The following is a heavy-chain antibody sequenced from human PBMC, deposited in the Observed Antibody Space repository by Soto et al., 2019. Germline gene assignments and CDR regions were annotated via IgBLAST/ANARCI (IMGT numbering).Heavy chain of an antibody. D-gene: IGHD3-22*01. CDR2: LYYGRSA. Sequence: QVQLQESGPGLVKPSETLSLTCAVSGDSISSYYCMWIRQPPGKGLESIGYLYYGRSANYHPSLKRRVTSSVDTSTNQCSLTLSSMTAADTAVYYCALRSMAVVPEYWGQGTLVTVSS. CDR3: ALRSMAVVPEY. J-gene: IGHJ4*02. CDR1: GDSISSYY. V-gene: IGHV4-59*01.